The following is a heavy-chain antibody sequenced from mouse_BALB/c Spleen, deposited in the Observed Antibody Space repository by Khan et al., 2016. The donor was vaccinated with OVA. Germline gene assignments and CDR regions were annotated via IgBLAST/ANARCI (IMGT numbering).Heavy chain of an antibody. J-gene: IGHJ1*01. V-gene: IGHV1S81*02. CDR1: GYMFTSYY. CDR3: TRKDYYCSSQRYVDV. CDR2: IKPSNGGT. D-gene: IGHD1-1*01. Sequence: VQLVESGAELVKPGDSVKLSCKASGYMFTSYYMYWVKQRPGEGLEWIGEIKPSNGGTNFNEKFKSKATLTADTSSSHAYMQISSLTYEDFTVDYGTRKDYYCSSQRYVDVWGAGTTVTVSS.